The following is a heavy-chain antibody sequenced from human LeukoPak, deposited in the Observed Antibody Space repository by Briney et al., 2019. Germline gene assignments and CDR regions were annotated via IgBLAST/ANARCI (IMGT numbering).Heavy chain of an antibody. CDR1: GFTFSSYA. V-gene: IGHV3-30-3*01. CDR2: ISYDGSNK. J-gene: IGHJ4*02. D-gene: IGHD1-26*01. Sequence: GGSLRLSCAASGFTFSSYAMPWVRQAPGKGLEWVAVISYDGSNKYYADSVKGRFTISRDNSKNTLYLQMNSLRAEDTAVYYCARAATWREYYFDYWGQGTLVTVSS. CDR3: ARAATWREYYFDY.